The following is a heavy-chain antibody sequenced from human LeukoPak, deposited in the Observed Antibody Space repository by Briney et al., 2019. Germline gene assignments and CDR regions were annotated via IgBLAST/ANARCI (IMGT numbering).Heavy chain of an antibody. V-gene: IGHV4-59*08. Sequence: PSETLSLTCTVSGGSISNYYWSWIRQPPGKGLEWIGYIYYSGNTNYSPSLKSRVIISVDTSKNQFSLKLSSVTAADTAVYYCARHRCSGGSCYLDYWGQGTLVTVSS. CDR2: IYYSGNT. CDR3: ARHRCSGGSCYLDY. D-gene: IGHD2-15*01. J-gene: IGHJ4*02. CDR1: GGSISNYY.